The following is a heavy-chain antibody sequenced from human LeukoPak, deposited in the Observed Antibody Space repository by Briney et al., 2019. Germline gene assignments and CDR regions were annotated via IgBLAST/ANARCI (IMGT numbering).Heavy chain of an antibody. CDR3: ARGALGAHPVDY. Sequence: SETLSLTCTVSGDSISSSFWNWIRQPLAQRLAWIGNIYYSGSTNYNPALKSRVTFSVDTTKNQVSLKLSSATAADTAVYYCARGALGAHPVDYWGPGTLVIVSS. CDR2: IYYSGST. V-gene: IGHV4-59*01. J-gene: IGHJ4*02. D-gene: IGHD1-26*01. CDR1: GDSISSSF.